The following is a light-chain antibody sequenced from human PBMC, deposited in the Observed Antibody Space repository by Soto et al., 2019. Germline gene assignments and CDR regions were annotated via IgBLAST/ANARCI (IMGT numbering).Light chain of an antibody. J-gene: IGKJ1*01. CDR2: AAS. CDR1: QSVADNY. CDR3: QQYGHSPRT. V-gene: IGKV3-20*01. Sequence: EIVLTQSPGTLSLSPGERATLSCRASQSVADNYLAWYQQKPGQAPRLLIYAASRRATGIPDTFSGSGSGTDFTLTITSPEPQDFALYYCQQYGHSPRTFGQGTRVEIK.